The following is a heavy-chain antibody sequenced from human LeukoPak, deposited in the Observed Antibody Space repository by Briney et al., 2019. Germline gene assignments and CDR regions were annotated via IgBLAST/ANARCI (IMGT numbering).Heavy chain of an antibody. CDR2: IYYSGST. Sequence: SETLSLTCTVSGGSISSSSYYWGWIRQPPGKGLEWIGYIYYSGSTNYNPSLKSRVTISVDTSKNQFSLKLSSVTAADTAVYYCARARGSYYGDAFDIWGQGTMVTVSS. CDR3: ARARGSYYGDAFDI. D-gene: IGHD1-26*01. J-gene: IGHJ3*02. CDR1: GGSISSSSYY. V-gene: IGHV4-61*05.